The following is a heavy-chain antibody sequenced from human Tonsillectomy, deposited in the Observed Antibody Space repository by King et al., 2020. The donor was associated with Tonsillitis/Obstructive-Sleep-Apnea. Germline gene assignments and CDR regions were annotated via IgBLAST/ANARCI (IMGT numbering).Heavy chain of an antibody. D-gene: IGHD3-22*01. CDR1: GFTFSSYA. J-gene: IGHJ4*02. V-gene: IGHV3-64*01. CDR3: ASVQSSSYYVCFTHPEEYYFDY. Sequence: VQLVESGGGLVQPGGSLRLSCAASGFTFSSYAMHWVRQAPGKGLEYVSAISSNGGSTYYANSVKGRFTISRDNSKNTLYLQMGSLRAEDMAVYYCASVQSSSYYVCFTHPEEYYFDYWGQGPLVTVSS. CDR2: ISSNGGST.